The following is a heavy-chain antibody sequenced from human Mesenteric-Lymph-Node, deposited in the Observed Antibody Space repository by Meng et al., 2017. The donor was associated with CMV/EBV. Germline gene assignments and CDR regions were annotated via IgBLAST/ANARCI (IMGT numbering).Heavy chain of an antibody. Sequence: GESLKISCAASGFTFSSYWMHWVRQAPGKGLVWVSRISSDGNITSYADSVKGRFTISRDNAKNTLYLQMNSLRVEDTAVYYCVRDNPAGDYWGQGTLVTVSS. V-gene: IGHV3-74*01. CDR1: GFTFSSYW. CDR2: ISSDGNIT. J-gene: IGHJ4*02. CDR3: VRDNPAGDY.